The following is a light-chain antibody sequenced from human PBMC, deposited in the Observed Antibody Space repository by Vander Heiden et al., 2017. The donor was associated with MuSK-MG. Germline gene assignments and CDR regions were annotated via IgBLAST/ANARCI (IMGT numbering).Light chain of an antibody. CDR3: QHLGT. J-gene: IGKJ4*01. Sequence: EIVMTQSPATLSVSPGEGATLSCRASQSINSNLAWYQQKPGQGPRLLIYGASTRATGVPARFSGSGSGTEFTLTISRLQSEDFAVYYCQHLGTFGGRTKVEIK. CDR2: GAS. CDR1: QSINSN. V-gene: IGKV3-15*01.